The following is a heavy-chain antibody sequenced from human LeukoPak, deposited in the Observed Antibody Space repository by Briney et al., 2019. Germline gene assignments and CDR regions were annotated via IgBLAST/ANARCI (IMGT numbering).Heavy chain of an antibody. J-gene: IGHJ4*02. CDR2: MNPNSGNT. CDR1: GYTFTGYY. D-gene: IGHD3-22*01. V-gene: IGHV1-8*02. Sequence: ASVKVSCKASGYTFTGYYMHWVRQATGQGLEWMGWMNPNSGNTGYAQKFQGRVTMTRNTSISTAYMELGSLRSEDTAVYYCARGRIYDSSGYYYWGQGTLVTVSS. CDR3: ARGRIYDSSGYYY.